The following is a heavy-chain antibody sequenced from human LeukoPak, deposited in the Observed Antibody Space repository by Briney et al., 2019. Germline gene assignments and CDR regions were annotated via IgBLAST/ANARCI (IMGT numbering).Heavy chain of an antibody. V-gene: IGHV3-23*01. J-gene: IGHJ4*02. Sequence: GGSLRLSCAASEFTFSNYGMTWVRQAPGKGLEWVSSISTSGGSTYYADSVKGRFTISRDNSKNTLYLQMNSLRAEDTALYYCARGSGYTYAFTGRERTKSRLDYWGQGTLVTVSS. CDR2: ISTSGGST. CDR3: ARGSGYTYAFTGRERTKSRLDY. CDR1: EFTFSNYG. D-gene: IGHD5-18*01.